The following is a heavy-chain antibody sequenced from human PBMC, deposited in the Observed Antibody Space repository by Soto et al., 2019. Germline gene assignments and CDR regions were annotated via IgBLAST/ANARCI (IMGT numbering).Heavy chain of an antibody. CDR2: IIPILGLA. D-gene: IGHD3-16*01. CDR1: GRTFSSDP. V-gene: IGHV1-69*04. J-gene: IGHJ4*02. CDR3: AREVGDGGENY. Sequence: QVQLVQSAAEVKKPGSSVKGSCNASGRTFSSDPITWVRQAPGQGLEWMGRIIPILGLANSAHKFQGRVTITADKSTSTAYMELSSLRSEYTAVYYCAREVGDGGENYWGQGTLVTVSS.